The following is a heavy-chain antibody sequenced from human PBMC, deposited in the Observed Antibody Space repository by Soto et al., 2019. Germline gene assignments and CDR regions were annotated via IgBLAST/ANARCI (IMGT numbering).Heavy chain of an antibody. CDR3: ARRIPFGYGMDV. J-gene: IGHJ6*02. Sequence: PGGSLSLSCAASGFTFSSYAMHWVRQAPGKGLEYVSAITSNGGNTDYASSVKGRFTISRDNSKNTLYLQMGSLRAEDMAVYYCARRIPFGYGMDVWGQGTTVTVSS. CDR2: ITSNGGNT. CDR1: GFTFSSYA. D-gene: IGHD2-21*01. V-gene: IGHV3-64*01.